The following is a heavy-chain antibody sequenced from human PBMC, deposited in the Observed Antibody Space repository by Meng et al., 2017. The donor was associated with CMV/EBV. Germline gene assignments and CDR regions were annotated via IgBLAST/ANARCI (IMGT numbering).Heavy chain of an antibody. Sequence: GESLKISCAASGFTFSSYSMNWVRQAPGKGLEWVSSISSSSSYIYSADSVKGRCTISRDNAKNSLYLQMNSLRAEDTAVYYCARGRANTFMWVERLPYCSGGSCYDPYYYYYGMDVWGQGTTVTVSS. D-gene: IGHD2-15*01. V-gene: IGHV3-21*01. J-gene: IGHJ6*02. CDR1: GFTFSSYS. CDR2: ISSSSSYI. CDR3: ARGRANTFMWVERLPYCSGGSCYDPYYYYYGMDV.